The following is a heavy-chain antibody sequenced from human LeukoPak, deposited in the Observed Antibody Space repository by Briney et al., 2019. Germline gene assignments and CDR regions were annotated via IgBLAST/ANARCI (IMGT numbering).Heavy chain of an antibody. CDR3: ARLLDESWFDP. CDR1: GYSFTSYW. J-gene: IGHJ5*02. CDR2: IYPGDSDT. V-gene: IGHV5-51*01. Sequence: GEALKISCKGSGYSFTSYWIGWVRQMPGKGLEWMPMIYPGDSDTRYSPSFQGQVTISADKSISTAYLQWSSLKASDTAMYYCARLLDESWFDPWGQGTLVTVSS.